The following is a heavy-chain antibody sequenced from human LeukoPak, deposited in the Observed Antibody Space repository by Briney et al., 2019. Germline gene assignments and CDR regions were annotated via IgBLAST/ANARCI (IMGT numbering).Heavy chain of an antibody. CDR2: ISPGGGST. CDR1: GYTFTSYY. J-gene: IGHJ5*02. V-gene: IGHV1-46*01. Sequence: ASVKVSCKASGYTFTSYYMYWVRQAPGQGLEWMGLISPGGGSTNYAQKFQGRVTVTRDMSTSTVYVELSSLRSDDTAVYYCARGVHVRKYDSNHNCFDPWGQGTLVTVSS. CDR3: ARGVHVRKYDSNHNCFDP. D-gene: IGHD3-22*01.